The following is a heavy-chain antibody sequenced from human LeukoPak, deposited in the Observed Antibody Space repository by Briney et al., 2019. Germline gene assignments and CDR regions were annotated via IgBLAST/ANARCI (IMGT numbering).Heavy chain of an antibody. J-gene: IGHJ6*02. D-gene: IGHD5-12*01. Sequence: SVKVSCKASGGTFSSYAISWVRQAPGQGLEWMGRIIPILGIANYAQKFQGRVTITADKSTSTAYMELSSLRSEDTAVYYCARVISGYDSPYYYYGMDVWGQGTTVTVSS. CDR1: GGTFSSYA. V-gene: IGHV1-69*04. CDR2: IIPILGIA. CDR3: ARVISGYDSPYYYYGMDV.